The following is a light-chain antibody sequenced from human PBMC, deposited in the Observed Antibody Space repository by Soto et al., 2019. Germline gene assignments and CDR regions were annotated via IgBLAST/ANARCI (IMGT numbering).Light chain of an antibody. CDR3: HQYGRSQT. CDR1: QSVSSSY. J-gene: IGKJ1*01. V-gene: IGKV3-20*01. CDR2: GAS. Sequence: EIVLTQSPGTLSLSPGERATLSCRASQSVSSSYLAWYQQKPGQAPRLLLSGASSRATGIPDRFSGSGSGTDFTLTISRLEPEDFAAYYCHQYGRSQTFGQGTKVEIK.